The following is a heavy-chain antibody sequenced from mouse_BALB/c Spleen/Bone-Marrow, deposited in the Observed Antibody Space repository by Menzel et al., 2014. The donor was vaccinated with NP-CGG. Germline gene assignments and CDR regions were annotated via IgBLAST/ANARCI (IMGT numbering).Heavy chain of an antibody. Sequence: LVESGAGLVRPGSSVKISCKASGYAFSSYWMNWVRQRPGQGLEWIGQIYPGDGDTNYNGEFKGKATLTADRSSSTAYMQLSSLTSEDSAVYFCARTPWFAYWGQGTLVTVSA. CDR1: GYAFSSYW. CDR3: ARTPWFAY. J-gene: IGHJ3*01. CDR2: IYPGDGDT. V-gene: IGHV1-80*01.